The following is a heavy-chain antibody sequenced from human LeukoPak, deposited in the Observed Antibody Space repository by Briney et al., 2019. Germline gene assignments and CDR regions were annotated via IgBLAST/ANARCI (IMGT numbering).Heavy chain of an antibody. CDR1: GFSFINHG. CDR2: ISYDEYNN. Sequence: PGGSLRLSCAASGFSFINHGMHWVRQAPGKGLEWVAVISYDEYNNYYADSVRGRFAVSRDNSKNTVYLQMNSLRAEDTAVYYCAKDAPSFRSTSYFFDYWGQGTLVTVSS. D-gene: IGHD2-2*01. V-gene: IGHV3-33*03. J-gene: IGHJ4*02. CDR3: AKDAPSFRSTSYFFDY.